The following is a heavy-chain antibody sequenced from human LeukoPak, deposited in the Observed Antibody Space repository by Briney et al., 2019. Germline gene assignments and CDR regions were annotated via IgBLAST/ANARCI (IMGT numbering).Heavy chain of an antibody. CDR1: GGSISSSRYY. Sequence: PSETLSLTCTVSGGSISSSRYYWGWIRQPPGKGLEWIGSIYYSENAYYNPSLKSRVTISINTSKNQFSLKLSSVTAADTAVYYCARQAVTGTDCFDYWGQGTLVTVFS. CDR3: ARQAVTGTDCFDY. J-gene: IGHJ4*02. D-gene: IGHD6-19*01. CDR2: IYYSENA. V-gene: IGHV4-39*01.